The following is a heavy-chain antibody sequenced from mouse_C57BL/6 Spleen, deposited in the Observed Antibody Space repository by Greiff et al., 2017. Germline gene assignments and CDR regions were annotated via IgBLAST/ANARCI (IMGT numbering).Heavy chain of an antibody. V-gene: IGHV1-15*01. Sequence: VQVVESGAELVRPGASVTLSCKASGYTFTDYEMHWVKQTPVHGLEWIGAIDPETGGTAYNQKFKGKAILTADKSSSTAYMELRSLTSEDSAIYYCTTPVARFAYWGQGTLVTVSA. CDR1: GYTFTDYE. CDR2: IDPETGGT. D-gene: IGHD1-1*01. J-gene: IGHJ3*01. CDR3: TTPVARFAY.